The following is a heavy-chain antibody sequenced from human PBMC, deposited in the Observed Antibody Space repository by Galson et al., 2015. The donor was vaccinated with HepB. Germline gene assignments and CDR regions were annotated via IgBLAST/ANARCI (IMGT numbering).Heavy chain of an antibody. Sequence: TLSLTCTVSDDSIITGAYSWNWIRQPPGKGLEWIGFIYHTGNTFYNPTLKSRVTISLDTSKKQFSLKLSSVTAADTAVYYCARGHYYDSSGSPYFFDYWGPGTLVTVSS. V-gene: IGHV4-30-2*01. CDR1: DDSIITGAYS. CDR2: IYHTGNT. D-gene: IGHD3-22*01. J-gene: IGHJ4*02. CDR3: ARGHYYDSSGSPYFFDY.